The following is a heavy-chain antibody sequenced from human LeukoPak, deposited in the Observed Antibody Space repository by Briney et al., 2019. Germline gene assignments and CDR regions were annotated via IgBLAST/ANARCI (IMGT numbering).Heavy chain of an antibody. J-gene: IGHJ4*02. Sequence: QSGGSLRLSCAASGFTFSSYAMSWVRQAPGKGLEWVSAISGSGGSTYYADSVKGRFTISRDNSKNTLYLQMNSLRAEDTAVYYCAKERDYYDSSGYYYREYYFDYWGQGTLVTVPS. CDR1: GFTFSSYA. CDR2: ISGSGGST. CDR3: AKERDYYDSSGYYYREYYFDY. D-gene: IGHD3-22*01. V-gene: IGHV3-23*01.